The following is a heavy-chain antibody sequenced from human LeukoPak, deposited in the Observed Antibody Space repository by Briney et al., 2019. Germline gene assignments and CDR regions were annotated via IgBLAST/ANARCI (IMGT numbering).Heavy chain of an antibody. CDR2: MNPNSGNT. CDR1: EYTFTSYD. Sequence: PLASVKVSCKASEYTFTSYDINWVRQATGQGIEWMGWMNPNSGNTGYAQKFQGRVTMTRNTSISTAYMELSSLRSEDTAVYYCATRGWFGELVAFDIWGQGTMVTVSS. D-gene: IGHD3-10*01. J-gene: IGHJ3*02. CDR3: ATRGWFGELVAFDI. V-gene: IGHV1-8*01.